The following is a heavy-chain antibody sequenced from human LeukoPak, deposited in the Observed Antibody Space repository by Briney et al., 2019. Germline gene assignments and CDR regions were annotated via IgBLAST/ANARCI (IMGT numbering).Heavy chain of an antibody. J-gene: IGHJ6*02. CDR1: GYSISSGYY. V-gene: IGHV4-38-2*02. D-gene: IGHD4-17*01. Sequence: ASETLSLTCTVSGYSISSGYYWGWIRQPPGKGLEWIGSIYYSGSTYYNPSLKSRVTISVDTSKNQFSLRLSSVTAADTAVYYCARGRPTVSTYVDVWGQGATVTVSS. CDR3: ARGRPTVSTYVDV. CDR2: IYYSGST.